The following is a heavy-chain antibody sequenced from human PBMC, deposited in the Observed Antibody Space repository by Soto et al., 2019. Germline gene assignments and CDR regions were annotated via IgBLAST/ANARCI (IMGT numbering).Heavy chain of an antibody. Sequence: SQTLSLTCAISGDSVSSNSAAWNWIRQSPSRGLEWLGRTYYRSKWYNDYAVSVKSRITINPDTSKNQFSLQLNSVTPGDTAVYYFARAAYGSGSYPRPYYFDYWGQGTLVTVSS. CDR1: GDSVSSNSAA. V-gene: IGHV6-1*01. D-gene: IGHD3-10*01. CDR2: TYYRSKWYN. CDR3: ARAAYGSGSYPRPYYFDY. J-gene: IGHJ4*02.